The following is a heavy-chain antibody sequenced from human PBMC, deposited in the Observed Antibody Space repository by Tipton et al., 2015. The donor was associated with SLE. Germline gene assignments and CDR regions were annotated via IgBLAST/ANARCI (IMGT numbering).Heavy chain of an antibody. J-gene: IGHJ4*02. D-gene: IGHD1-26*01. CDR1: GDSFTTIW. V-gene: IGHV5-51*01. CDR2: IYPGDSDT. Sequence: QSGAEVKKPGESLKISCKASGDSFTTIWIAWVRQMPGKGLEWIGMIYPGDSDTRYSPSFQGQVTIAADKSISTAYLQWSSLKASDTAMYYCARHSRGSYSGSFDYWGQGTLVTVSS. CDR3: ARHSRGSYSGSFDY.